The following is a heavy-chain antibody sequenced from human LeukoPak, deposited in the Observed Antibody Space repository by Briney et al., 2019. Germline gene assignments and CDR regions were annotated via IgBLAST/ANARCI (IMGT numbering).Heavy chain of an antibody. CDR2: INSDESIT. J-gene: IGHJ4*02. Sequence: GRSVTLSCAASGFTFSSSWMYWLRQAPGKGLVWVSRINSDESITTYADSVKGRFTISRDNAKNTVYPQMNSLRADDTAVYYCARGLVPGLLDYWGQGPPVTVST. V-gene: IGHV3-74*01. D-gene: IGHD2-2*01. CDR3: ARGLVPGLLDY. CDR1: GFTFSSSW.